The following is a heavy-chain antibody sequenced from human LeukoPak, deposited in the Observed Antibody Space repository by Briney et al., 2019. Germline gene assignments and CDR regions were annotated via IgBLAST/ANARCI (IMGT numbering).Heavy chain of an antibody. CDR1: GFTFSTYA. J-gene: IGHJ6*03. CDR3: AKDGRKEVYYYYYMDV. Sequence: LPGGSLRLSCAASGFTFSTYAMSWVRQAPGKGLEWVSAISSSGLTTYYADSVKGRFTISRDNSKNTLYLQMNSLRAEDTAVYYCAKDGRKEVYYYYYMDVWGKGTTVTVSS. CDR2: ISSSGLTT. V-gene: IGHV3-23*01.